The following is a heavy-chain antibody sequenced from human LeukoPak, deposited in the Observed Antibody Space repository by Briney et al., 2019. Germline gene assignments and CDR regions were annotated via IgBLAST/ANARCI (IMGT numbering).Heavy chain of an antibody. CDR2: ISYSGANS. J-gene: IGHJ4*02. CDR1: GFTFSGSA. V-gene: IGHV3-23*01. CDR3: AKELRPNDY. Sequence: GGSLRLSCAASGFTFSGSAMSWVRQAPGEGLEWVSLISYSGANSYYTDSVRGRFTISRDSSIDTLFLQMNSLRVEDTAVYFCAKELRPNDYWGQGTLVTVSS. D-gene: IGHD2-15*01.